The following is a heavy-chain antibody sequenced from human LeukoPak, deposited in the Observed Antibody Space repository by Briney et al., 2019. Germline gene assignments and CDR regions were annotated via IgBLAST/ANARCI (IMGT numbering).Heavy chain of an antibody. D-gene: IGHD6-13*01. Sequence: GGSLRLSCAASGFTFDDYAMHWVRQAPGKGLEWVSLITWNGESTYYADSVKGRFTISRDNGKKSLYLQLDSLGSEDTAFYYCAKDKGSSWSGYYFDYWGQGTLVTVSS. J-gene: IGHJ4*02. CDR3: AKDKGSSWSGYYFDY. CDR1: GFTFDDYA. CDR2: ITWNGEST. V-gene: IGHV3-43*01.